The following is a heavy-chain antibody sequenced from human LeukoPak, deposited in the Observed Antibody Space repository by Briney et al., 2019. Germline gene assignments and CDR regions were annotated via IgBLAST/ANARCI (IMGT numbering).Heavy chain of an antibody. CDR2: INPSGGST. CDR3: ARDADYDFWSGYQEPSNWFDP. Sequence: ASVEVSCKASGYTFTSYYMHWVRQAPGQGLEWMGIINPSGGSTSYAQKFQGRVTMTRDTSTSTVYMELSSLRSEDTAVYYCARDADYDFWSGYQEPSNWFDPWGQGTLVTVSS. CDR1: GYTFTSYY. J-gene: IGHJ5*02. V-gene: IGHV1-46*01. D-gene: IGHD3-3*01.